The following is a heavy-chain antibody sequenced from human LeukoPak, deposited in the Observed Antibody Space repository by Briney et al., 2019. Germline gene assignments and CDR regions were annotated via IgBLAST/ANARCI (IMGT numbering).Heavy chain of an antibody. D-gene: IGHD3-3*01. CDR3: AKAENYDFWSGYLQVAFDI. Sequence: GGSLRLSCAASGFTFSSYAMSWVRQAPGKGLEWVSAISGSGGSTYYADSVKGRFTISRDNSKNTLYLQMNSRRAEDTAVYYCAKAENYDFWSGYLQVAFDIWGQGTMVTVSS. V-gene: IGHV3-23*01. CDR1: GFTFSSYA. CDR2: ISGSGGST. J-gene: IGHJ3*02.